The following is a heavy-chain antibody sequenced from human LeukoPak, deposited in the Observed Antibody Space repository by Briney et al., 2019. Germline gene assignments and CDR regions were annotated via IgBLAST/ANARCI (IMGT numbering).Heavy chain of an antibody. CDR3: TRGGLRYDNSGYYIH. V-gene: IGHV3-30*02. J-gene: IGHJ4*02. CDR2: IRYDGSNK. Sequence: PGGSLRLSCAASEFTFSSYGMHWVRQAPGKGLEWVAFIRYDGSNKYYADSVKGRFTIFRDNSKNTLYLQMDSLRAEDTAVYYCTRGGLRYDNSGYYIHWGQGTLVTVSS. CDR1: EFTFSSYG. D-gene: IGHD3-22*01.